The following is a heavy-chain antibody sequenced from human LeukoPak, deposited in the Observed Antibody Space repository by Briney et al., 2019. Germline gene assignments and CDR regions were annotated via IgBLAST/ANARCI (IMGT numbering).Heavy chain of an antibody. CDR1: GDSISSSSYY. CDR2: IYYSGST. V-gene: IGHV4-39*01. D-gene: IGHD3-3*01. Sequence: SETLSLTCTVSGDSISSSSYYWGWIRQPPGKGLEWIGSIYYSGSTYYNPSLKSRVTISVDTSKNQFSLKLSSVTAADTAVYYCARHELRFLEWYSPGYYMDVWGKGTTVTVSS. J-gene: IGHJ6*03. CDR3: ARHELRFLEWYSPGYYMDV.